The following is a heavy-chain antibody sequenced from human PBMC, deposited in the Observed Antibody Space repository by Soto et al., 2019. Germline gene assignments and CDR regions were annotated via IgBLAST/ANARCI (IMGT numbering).Heavy chain of an antibody. CDR3: VRRFCIGGTCPGIGFDY. CDR2: VGTVGDT. Sequence: EVQLVESGGGLVQPGGSLRLSCAASGFSFSRHDMHWVRQATGKGLEWVSGVGTVGDTYYSGSVKGRFTISRDNARNSVSLQMNSLRAGDTAVYYCVRRFCIGGTCPGIGFDYWGQGTLVTVSS. CDR1: GFSFSRHD. V-gene: IGHV3-13*01. J-gene: IGHJ4*02. D-gene: IGHD3-3*01.